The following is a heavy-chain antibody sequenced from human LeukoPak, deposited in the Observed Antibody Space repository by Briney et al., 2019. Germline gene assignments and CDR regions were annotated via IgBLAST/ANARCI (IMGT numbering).Heavy chain of an antibody. CDR3: AKLVATIVSYYYYYYMDV. CDR2: ISSSSSYI. D-gene: IGHD5-12*01. J-gene: IGHJ6*03. V-gene: IGHV3-21*04. Sequence: GGSLRLSCAASGFTFSSYSMNWVRQAPGKGLEWVSSISSSSSYIYYADSVKGRFTISRDNSKNTLYLQMNSLRAEDTAVYYCAKLVATIVSYYYYYYMDVWGKGTTVTISS. CDR1: GFTFSSYS.